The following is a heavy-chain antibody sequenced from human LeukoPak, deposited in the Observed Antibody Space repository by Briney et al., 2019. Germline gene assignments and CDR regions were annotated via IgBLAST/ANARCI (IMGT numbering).Heavy chain of an antibody. CDR1: GGSISSSSYY. J-gene: IGHJ4*02. CDR3: ARAPSSGWEVRFDY. D-gene: IGHD6-19*01. V-gene: IGHV4-39*01. CDR2: IYYSGST. Sequence: PSETLSLTCTVSGGSISSSSYYWGWVRQPPGKGLEWIGSIYYSGSTYYNPSLKSRVTISVDTSKNQFSLKLSSVTAADTAVYYCARAPSSGWEVRFDYWGQGTLVTVSS.